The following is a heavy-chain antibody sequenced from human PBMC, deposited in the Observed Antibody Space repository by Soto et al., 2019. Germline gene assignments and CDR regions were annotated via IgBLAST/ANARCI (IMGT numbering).Heavy chain of an antibody. CDR3: ARDTLYDFWSGNFDY. CDR1: GYTFTGYY. J-gene: IGHJ4*02. V-gene: IGHV1-2*02. D-gene: IGHD3-3*01. CDR2: INPNSGGT. Sequence: GASVKVSCKASGYTFTGYYMHWVRQAPGQGLEWMGWINPNSGGTNYAQKFQGRVTMTRDTSISTAYMELSRLRSDDTAVYYCARDTLYDFWSGNFDYWRQGTLVTVSS.